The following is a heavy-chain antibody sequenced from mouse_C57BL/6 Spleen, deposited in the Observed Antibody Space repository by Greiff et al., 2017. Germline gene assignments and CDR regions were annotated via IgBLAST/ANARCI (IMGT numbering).Heavy chain of an antibody. J-gene: IGHJ3*01. CDR3: ARGYSNGGFAY. CDR2: ISYSGST. V-gene: IGHV3-1*01. CDR1: GYSITSGYD. Sequence: EVKLVESGPGMVKPSQSLSLTCTVTGYSITSGYDWHWIRHFPGNKLEWMGYISYSGSTNYNPSLKSRISITHDTSKNHFFLKLNSVTTEDTATYYCARGYSNGGFAYWGQGTLVTVSA. D-gene: IGHD2-5*01.